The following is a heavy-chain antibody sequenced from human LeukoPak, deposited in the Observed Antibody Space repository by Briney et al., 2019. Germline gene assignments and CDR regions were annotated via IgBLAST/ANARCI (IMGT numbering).Heavy chain of an antibody. Sequence: GAPVKVSYKAAGYTFTNYGVTWVRQAPGQGLEWVGWISAQNGSTNYVQKLEDRVTMTTDTTTTTAYLELRNLRSDDTAVYYCARDSASTSFPPAYDYWGQGTVVAVSS. CDR1: GYTFTNYG. CDR2: ISAQNGST. D-gene: IGHD3-16*01. V-gene: IGHV1-18*04. J-gene: IGHJ4*02. CDR3: ARDSASTSFPPAYDY.